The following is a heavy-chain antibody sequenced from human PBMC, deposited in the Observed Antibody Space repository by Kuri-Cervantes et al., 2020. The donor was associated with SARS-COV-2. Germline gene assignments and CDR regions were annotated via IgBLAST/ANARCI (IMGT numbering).Heavy chain of an antibody. V-gene: IGHV5-10-1*01. CDR3: ARLTTAYWWFDP. J-gene: IGHJ5*02. Sequence: KVSCKASGYMFISYWIIWVRQMPGKGLEWMGRIDPTDSETNYSPSFQGHVTISADKSISTAYLQWSSLKASDTAMYCCARLTTAYWWFDPWGQGTLVTVSS. CDR2: IDPTDSET. CDR1: GYMFISYW. D-gene: IGHD4-11*01.